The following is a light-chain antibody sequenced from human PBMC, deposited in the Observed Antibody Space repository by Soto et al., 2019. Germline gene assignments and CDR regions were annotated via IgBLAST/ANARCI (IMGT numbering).Light chain of an antibody. CDR1: QDIRGA. CDR3: QQFNSYPIT. V-gene: IGKV1-13*02. CDR2: DVS. J-gene: IGKJ5*01. Sequence: ALQLTQSPSFLSASVGDRVTITCRASQDIRGALAWYQQKPGKAPKTLIYDVSTLESGVPSRFSGSSSGTDFTLTLSSLQPVDFATYYCQQFNSYPITFGQGTRLEIK.